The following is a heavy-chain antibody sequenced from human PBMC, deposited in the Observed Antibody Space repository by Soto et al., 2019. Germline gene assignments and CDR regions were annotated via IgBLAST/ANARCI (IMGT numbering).Heavy chain of an antibody. CDR1: GFTFSSYA. D-gene: IGHD5-12*01. V-gene: IGHV3-64*01. J-gene: IGHJ4*02. CDR3: AIRDGYNFAY. Sequence: EVQLVESGGGLVQPGGSLRLSCAASGFTFSSYAMHWVRQAPGKGLEYVSAISSNGGSTYYANSVKGRFTISRDNSKNTLYLQMGSLRAEDMAVYYCAIRDGYNFAYWGQGTLVTVSS. CDR2: ISSNGGST.